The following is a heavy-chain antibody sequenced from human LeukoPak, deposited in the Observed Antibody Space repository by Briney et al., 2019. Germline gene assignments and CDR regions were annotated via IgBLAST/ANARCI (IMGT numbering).Heavy chain of an antibody. J-gene: IGHJ4*02. CDR3: ARGGYDFWSGYYVGY. Sequence: GGSLRLSCAASGFTFSSYSMNWVRQAPGKGLEWVSSISSSSSYIYYADSVKGRFTISRDNAKNSLYLQMNSLRAEDTAVYYCARGGYDFWSGYYVGYWGQGTLVTVSS. V-gene: IGHV3-21*01. D-gene: IGHD3-3*01. CDR1: GFTFSSYS. CDR2: ISSSSSYI.